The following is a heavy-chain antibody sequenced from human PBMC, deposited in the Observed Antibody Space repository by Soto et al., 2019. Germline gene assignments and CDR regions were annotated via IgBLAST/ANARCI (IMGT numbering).Heavy chain of an antibody. Sequence: ASVKVSCTASVYTFTSYYIHWVRQAPGQGLEWMAIVNPTGGSTNYAQKFQGRVTVTFDTSTSTVFMELNSLRYEDTAVYYCARHLAAGDSWGQGTLVTVS. V-gene: IGHV1-46*03. CDR2: VNPTGGST. D-gene: IGHD6-25*01. CDR3: ARHLAAGDS. J-gene: IGHJ4*02. CDR1: VYTFTSYY.